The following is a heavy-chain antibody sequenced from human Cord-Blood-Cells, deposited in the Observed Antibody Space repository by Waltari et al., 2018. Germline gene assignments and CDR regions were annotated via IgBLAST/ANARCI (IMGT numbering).Heavy chain of an antibody. Sequence: QVQLVPSGDEVKKPGASVKVSCTASGYTFTGYYMHWVRQAPGQGLEWMGWINPNSGGTNYAQKFQGRVTMTRDTSISTAYMELSRLRSDDTAVYYCATSTPSSDGVDYWGQGTLVTVSS. CDR1: GYTFTGYY. D-gene: IGHD2-2*01. CDR2: INPNSGGT. V-gene: IGHV1-2*02. J-gene: IGHJ4*02. CDR3: ATSTPSSDGVDY.